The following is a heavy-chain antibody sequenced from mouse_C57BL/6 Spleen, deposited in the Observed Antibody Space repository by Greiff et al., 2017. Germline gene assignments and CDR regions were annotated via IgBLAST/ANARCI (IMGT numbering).Heavy chain of an antibody. CDR3: GKGITPVVARYFDV. J-gene: IGHJ1*03. CDR2: ISSGGSNT. V-gene: IGHV5-6*01. D-gene: IGHD1-1*01. CDR1: GFTFSSYG. Sequence: EVQVVESGGDLVKPGGSLKLSCAASGFTFSSYGMSWVRQTPDKRLEWVATISSGGSNTYYPDSVKGRFTISRDNAKNTLYLQMTSLKSEDTAMYYGGKGITPVVARYFDVWGTGPTVTVSS.